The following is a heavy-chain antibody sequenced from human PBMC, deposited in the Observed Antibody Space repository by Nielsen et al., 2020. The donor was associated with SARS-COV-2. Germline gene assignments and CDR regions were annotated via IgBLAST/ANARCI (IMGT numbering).Heavy chain of an antibody. CDR3: ARHLRGYIDY. V-gene: IGHV1-3*01. CDR2: INAGNGNT. Sequence: ASVKVSCKASRYSVASYSMHWVRQAPGQRLEWMGWINAGNGNTRYSQKFQGRVTITRDTSASTAYMELSSLRSEDTAVYYCARHLRGYIDYWGQGTLVTVSS. J-gene: IGHJ4*02. CDR1: RYSVASYS.